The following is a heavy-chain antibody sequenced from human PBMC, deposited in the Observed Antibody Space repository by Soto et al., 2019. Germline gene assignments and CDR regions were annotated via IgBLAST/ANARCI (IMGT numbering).Heavy chain of an antibody. J-gene: IGHJ6*02. Sequence: EVQLVESGGGLVQPGRSLRLSCAASGFTFSSYSMNWVRQAPGKGLEWVSYISSSSSTIYYADSVKGRFTISRDNAKNSLYLQMNSLRAEDTAVYYCAVVPAANGHYGMDVWGQGTTVTVSS. CDR1: GFTFSSYS. CDR2: ISSSSSTI. CDR3: AVVPAANGHYGMDV. V-gene: IGHV3-48*01. D-gene: IGHD2-2*01.